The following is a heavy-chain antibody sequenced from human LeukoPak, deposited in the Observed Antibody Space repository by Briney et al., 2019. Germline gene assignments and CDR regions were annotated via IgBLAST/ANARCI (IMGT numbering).Heavy chain of an antibody. CDR3: AGGVPAVTGFDP. D-gene: IGHD2-2*01. V-gene: IGHV4-4*07. CDR2: IYTSGST. Sequence: PSETLSLTCTLPYGSISGYFWSWIRQPAGKGLEWIGRIYTSGSTNYNPSLKSRVTMSVDTSKNQFSLKLSSVTAADTAVYYCAGGVPAVTGFDPWGQGTLVTVSS. J-gene: IGHJ5*02. CDR1: YGSISGYF.